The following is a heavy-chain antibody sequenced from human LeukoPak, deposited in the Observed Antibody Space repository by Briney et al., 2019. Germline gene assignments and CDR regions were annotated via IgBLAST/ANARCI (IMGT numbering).Heavy chain of an antibody. J-gene: IGHJ4*02. CDR1: GYTFTGYY. CDR2: INPNSGGT. D-gene: IGHD1-1*01. V-gene: IGHV1-2*02. Sequence: ASVKVSCKASGYTFTGYYMHWVRQAPGQGLEWMGWINPNSGGTNYAQKFQGRVTMTRDTSISTAYMELSRLRSDDTAVYYCARDSLELEGYYLHFDYWGQGTLVTVSS. CDR3: ARDSLELEGYYLHFDY.